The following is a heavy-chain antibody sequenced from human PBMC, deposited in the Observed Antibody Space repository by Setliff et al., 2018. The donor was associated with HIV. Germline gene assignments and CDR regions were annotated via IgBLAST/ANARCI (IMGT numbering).Heavy chain of an antibody. CDR1: GGSVSGYY. D-gene: IGHD6-6*01. CDR3: ARDRPREDTCVRFDY. Sequence: SETLSLTCTVSGGSVSGYYWSWIRQSAGKRLEWIGRLYSSETSSYNPSLKSRLSMSVDTFNNQFSLKLSSVTAADTAVYYCARDRPREDTCVRFDYWGQGVPVTV. CDR2: LYSSETS. V-gene: IGHV4-4*07. J-gene: IGHJ4*02.